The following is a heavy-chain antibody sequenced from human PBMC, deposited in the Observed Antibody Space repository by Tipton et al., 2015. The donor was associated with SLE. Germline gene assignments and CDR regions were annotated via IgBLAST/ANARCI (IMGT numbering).Heavy chain of an antibody. CDR3: ARDYSGWYESYFDY. V-gene: IGHV4-39*07. Sequence: TLSLTCTVSGGSVSSGSYYWSWIRQPPGKGLEWIGEINHSGSTNYNPSLKSRVTISVDTSKNQFSLKLSSVTAADTAVYYCARDYSGWYESYFDYWGQGTLVTVPS. CDR1: GGSVSSGSYY. CDR2: INHSGST. J-gene: IGHJ4*02. D-gene: IGHD6-19*01.